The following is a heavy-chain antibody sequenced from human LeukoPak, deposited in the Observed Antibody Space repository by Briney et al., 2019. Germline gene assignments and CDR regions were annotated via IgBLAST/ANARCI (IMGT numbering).Heavy chain of an antibody. V-gene: IGHV5-51*01. CDR2: IYPEDSLT. D-gene: IGHD3-10*01. J-gene: IGHJ1*01. CDR3: ARLTSYDSGNYYNRALYFQY. CDR1: GYSFANFW. Sequence: GESLKISCKASGYSFANFWIGWVRQMPGKGLEWMGIIYPEDSLTRNSPSFQGRVTLSADKSINTAYLQWSSLEASDTAMYYCARLTSYDSGNYYNRALYFQYWGQGTLVTVSS.